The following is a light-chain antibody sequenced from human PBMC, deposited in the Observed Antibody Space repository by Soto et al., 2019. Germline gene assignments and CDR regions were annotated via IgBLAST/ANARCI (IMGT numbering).Light chain of an antibody. CDR1: QTVSSGF. CDR2: GAS. Sequence: EIVLTQSPGTLSVSPGERATVSCRASQTVSSGFLAWYQQKVGQAPRLLIYGASTRATGIPDRFSGSGSGTDFTLTISRLEPEDFAVYYCQQYDTSPWTFGQGTKVDIK. J-gene: IGKJ1*01. CDR3: QQYDTSPWT. V-gene: IGKV3-20*01.